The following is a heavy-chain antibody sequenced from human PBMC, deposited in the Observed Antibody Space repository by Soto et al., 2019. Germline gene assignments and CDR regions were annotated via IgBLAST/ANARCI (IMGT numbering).Heavy chain of an antibody. CDR1: GFTFSSYG. Sequence: PGGSLRLSCAASGFTFSSYGMHWVRQAPGKGLEWVAVIWYDGSNKYYAGSVKGRFTISRDNSKNTLYLQMNSLRAEDTAVYYCARDPFPRYYDSSGYPLDYWGQGTLVTVSS. CDR2: IWYDGSNK. D-gene: IGHD3-22*01. J-gene: IGHJ4*02. CDR3: ARDPFPRYYDSSGYPLDY. V-gene: IGHV3-33*01.